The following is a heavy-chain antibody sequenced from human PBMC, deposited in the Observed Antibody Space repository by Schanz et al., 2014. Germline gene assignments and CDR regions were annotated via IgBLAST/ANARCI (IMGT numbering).Heavy chain of an antibody. CDR2: IRHAGRNK. CDR1: GFTFISYD. D-gene: IGHD2-15*01. J-gene: IGHJ4*02. CDR3: AREDCSATSCCFRS. Sequence: QVQLAESGGGVVQPGRSLRLSCVASGFTFISYDIHWVRQAPGKGLEWVAVIRHAGRNKNFVESVKGRFTISRDNSNNTVYLQLNTLRAEDTAVYYCAREDCSATSCCFRSWGQGTLVTVSS. V-gene: IGHV3-33*01.